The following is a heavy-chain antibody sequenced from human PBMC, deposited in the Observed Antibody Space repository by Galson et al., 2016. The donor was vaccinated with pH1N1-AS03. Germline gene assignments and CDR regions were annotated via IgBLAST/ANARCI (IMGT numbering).Heavy chain of an antibody. CDR2: IYTGGRT. D-gene: IGHD7-27*01. J-gene: IGHJ4*02. Sequence: TLSLTCTVSGDSISSGSYYWTWLRQSAGKGLEWLGRIYTGGRTNYTPSLQGRITISVDSSKNQFSLKLTSMTAADTAVYYCAKGTGADYWGQGTLVTVSS. CDR1: GDSISSGSYY. V-gene: IGHV4-61*02. CDR3: AKGTGADY.